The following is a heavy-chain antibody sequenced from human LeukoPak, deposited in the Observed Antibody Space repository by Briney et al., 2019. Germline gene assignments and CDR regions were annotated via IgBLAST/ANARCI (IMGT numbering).Heavy chain of an antibody. Sequence: GGSLRLSCAASGFTFSSYWMSWVRQAPGRGLEWVANIKQDGSEKHYVDSMKGRFTISRDNAKNSLYLQMSNLRAEDTAVYFCARGGGLDVWGQGATVTVSS. CDR1: GFTFSSYW. V-gene: IGHV3-7*03. J-gene: IGHJ6*02. CDR3: ARGGGLDV. D-gene: IGHD3-16*01. CDR2: IKQDGSEK.